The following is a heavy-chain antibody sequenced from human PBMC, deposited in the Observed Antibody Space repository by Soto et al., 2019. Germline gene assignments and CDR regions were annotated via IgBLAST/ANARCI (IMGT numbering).Heavy chain of an antibody. D-gene: IGHD3-22*01. CDR1: GTSISSTYW. CDR3: AREYYDSWFDP. Sequence: SETLSLTCVVSGTSISSTYWWAWVRQSPGKGLKWIGYIYYSGSTYYNPSLKSRVTITVDTSKNQFSLKLSSLTAADTAVYYCAREYYDSWFDPWGQGTLVTVSS. V-gene: IGHV4-28*03. J-gene: IGHJ5*02. CDR2: IYYSGST.